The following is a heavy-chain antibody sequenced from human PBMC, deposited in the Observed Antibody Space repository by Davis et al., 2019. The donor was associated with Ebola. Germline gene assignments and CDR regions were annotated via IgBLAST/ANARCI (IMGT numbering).Heavy chain of an antibody. CDR3: ASRDGYNSGYFDY. CDR2: IYYSGST. V-gene: IGHV4-39*07. CDR1: GGSISSSSYY. D-gene: IGHD5-24*01. J-gene: IGHJ4*02. Sequence: PSETLSLTCTVSGGSISSSSYYWGWVRQPPGKGLEWIGSIYYSGSTYYNPSLKSRVTISVDTSKNQFSLKLSSVTAADTAVYYCASRDGYNSGYFDYWGQGTLVTVSS.